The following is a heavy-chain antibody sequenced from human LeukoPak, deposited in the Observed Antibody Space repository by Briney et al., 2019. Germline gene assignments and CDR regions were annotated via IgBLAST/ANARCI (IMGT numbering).Heavy chain of an antibody. J-gene: IGHJ3*02. CDR1: GFTFSNYA. CDR3: ARDSSNDYGDWDAFDI. V-gene: IGHV3-23*01. D-gene: IGHD4-17*01. CDR2: ISSSGGNT. Sequence: GGSLRLSCAASGFTFSNYAMSWVRQAPGKGLEWVSAISSSGGNTYCADSVKGRFTISRDSSKNTLYLQMNSLRAEDTAVYYCARDSSNDYGDWDAFDIWGQGTMVTVSS.